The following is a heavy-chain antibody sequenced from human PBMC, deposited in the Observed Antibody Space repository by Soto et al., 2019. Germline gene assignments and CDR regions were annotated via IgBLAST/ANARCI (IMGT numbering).Heavy chain of an antibody. V-gene: IGHV3-15*07. CDR1: GFTFSNAW. CDR2: IKSKTDGGTT. Sequence: EVQLVESGGGLVKPGGSLRLSCAASGFTFSNAWMNWVRQAPGKGLEWVGRIKSKTDGGTTDYAAPVKGRFPISRDDSKNTLYLQLISLKTEGTAVYYCTTGEVATIHYYYYCGMDVWGQGTTVTVSS. CDR3: TTGEVATIHYYYYCGMDV. D-gene: IGHD5-12*01. J-gene: IGHJ6*02.